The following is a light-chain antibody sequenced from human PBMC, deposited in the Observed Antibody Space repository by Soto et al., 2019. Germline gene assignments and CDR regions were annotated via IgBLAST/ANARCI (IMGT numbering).Light chain of an antibody. Sequence: DIQLTQSPSFLSASVGDRVTITCRASQDIRSYLAWYQQKPGKAPNLLIYAASTLQSGVPSRFSGSVSGTEFTLTISSLQPEDFASYYCQHLHSYPLTFGGGTKVEI. CDR2: AAS. CDR3: QHLHSYPLT. CDR1: QDIRSY. V-gene: IGKV1-9*01. J-gene: IGKJ4*01.